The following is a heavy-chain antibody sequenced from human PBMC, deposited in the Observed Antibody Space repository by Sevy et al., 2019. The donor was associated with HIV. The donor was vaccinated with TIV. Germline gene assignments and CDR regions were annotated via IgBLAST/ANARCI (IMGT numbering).Heavy chain of an antibody. V-gene: IGHV4-59*01. D-gene: IGHD6-13*01. CDR1: GGSISSYY. J-gene: IGHJ6*03. CDR3: ARDSPIAAAGKDYYYCMDV. Sequence: SETLSLTCTVSGGSISSYYWSWIRQPPGKGLEWIGYIYYSGSTKYNPSLKSRVTISVDTSKNQFSLKLSSVTAADTAVYYCARDSPIAAAGKDYYYCMDVWGKGTTVTVSS. CDR2: IYYSGST.